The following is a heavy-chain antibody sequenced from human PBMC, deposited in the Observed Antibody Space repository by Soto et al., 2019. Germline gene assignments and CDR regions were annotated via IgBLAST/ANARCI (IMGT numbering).Heavy chain of an antibody. V-gene: IGHV4-39*01. CDR2: IYYSGST. J-gene: IGHJ4*02. Sequence: QLQLQESGPGLVKPSETLSLTCTVSGGSISSSSYYWGWIRQPPGKGLEWIGSIYYSGSTYYNPSLKSRVTISVDTSKNQCSLKLSSVTAADTAVYYCARLYCSGGSCAYNFDYWGQGTLVTVSS. CDR1: GGSISSSSYY. D-gene: IGHD2-15*01. CDR3: ARLYCSGGSCAYNFDY.